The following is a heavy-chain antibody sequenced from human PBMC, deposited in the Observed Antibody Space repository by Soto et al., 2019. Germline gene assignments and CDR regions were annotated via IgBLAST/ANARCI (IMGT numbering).Heavy chain of an antibody. Sequence: GGSLRLSCAASGFSFSSDSMAWVRQAPGKGLEWVSSISSSGSFMNYADSVKGRFTISRDNARNSLYLQMSGLKDGDTAVYYCARDPPTGTTLDWVDSWGXGTLVTVSS. CDR2: ISSSGSFM. J-gene: IGHJ5*01. V-gene: IGHV3-21*01. D-gene: IGHD1-7*01. CDR1: GFSFSSDS. CDR3: ARDPPTGTTLDWVDS.